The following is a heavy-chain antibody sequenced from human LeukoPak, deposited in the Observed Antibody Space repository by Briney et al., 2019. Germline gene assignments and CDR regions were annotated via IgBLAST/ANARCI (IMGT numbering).Heavy chain of an antibody. J-gene: IGHJ5*02. CDR3: ARDAVAGGP. D-gene: IGHD6-19*01. V-gene: IGHV3-30-3*01. Sequence: PGGSLRLSCAASGFTSSSYAMHWVRQAPGKGLEWVAVISYDGSNKYYADSVKGRFTISRDNSKNTLYLQMNSLRAEDTAVYYCARDAVAGGPWGQGTLVTVSS. CDR1: GFTSSSYA. CDR2: ISYDGSNK.